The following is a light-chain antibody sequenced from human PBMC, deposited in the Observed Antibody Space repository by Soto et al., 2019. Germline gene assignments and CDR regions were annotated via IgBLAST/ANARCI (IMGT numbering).Light chain of an antibody. CDR2: GAS. CDR3: QHYGTSPGT. Sequence: EIVLTQSPGTLSLSPGERATLSCRASQSIDSKYLGWYQQKPGQTPRLLIYGASSRATGIPVRFSGSGSGTDFTLTISRLEPEDFAVYYCQHYGTSPGTFGQGTKVEIK. CDR1: QSIDSKY. J-gene: IGKJ1*01. V-gene: IGKV3-20*01.